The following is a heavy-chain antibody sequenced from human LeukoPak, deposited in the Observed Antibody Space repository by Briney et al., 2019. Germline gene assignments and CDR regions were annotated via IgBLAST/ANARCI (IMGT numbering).Heavy chain of an antibody. D-gene: IGHD6-19*01. CDR1: GFTFSSYA. CDR2: ISYDGSNK. CDR3: AKDRQWLGVFDY. V-gene: IGHV3-30*04. Sequence: GRSLRLSCAASGFTFSSYAMHWVRQAPGKGLEWVAVISYDGSNKYYADSVKGRFTISRDNSKNTLYLQMNSLRAEDTAVYYCAKDRQWLGVFDYWGQGTLVTVSS. J-gene: IGHJ4*02.